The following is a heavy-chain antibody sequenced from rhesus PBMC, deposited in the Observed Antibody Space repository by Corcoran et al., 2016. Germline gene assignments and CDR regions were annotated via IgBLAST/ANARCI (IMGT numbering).Heavy chain of an antibody. J-gene: IGHJ4*01. D-gene: IGHD5-24*01. V-gene: IGHV4-65*01. Sequence: QVQLQESGPGLVKPSETLSLTCAVSGGSVSSSNWWSWIRQPPGKGLEWIGYISGNSGSTSNNPSPKGRVTISTATSKNQFSLRLSSVTAADTAVYYCARRYSGYTIDYWCQGVLVTVSS. CDR1: GGSVSSSNW. CDR2: ISGNSGST. CDR3: ARRYSGYTIDY.